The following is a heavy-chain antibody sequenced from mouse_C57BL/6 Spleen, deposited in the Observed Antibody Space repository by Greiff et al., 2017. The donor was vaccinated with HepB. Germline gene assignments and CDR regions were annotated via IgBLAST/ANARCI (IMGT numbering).Heavy chain of an antibody. J-gene: IGHJ2*01. Sequence: EVQLQQSGPELVKPGASVKISCKASGYTFTDYYMNWVKQSHGKSLEWIGDINPNNGGTSYNQKFKGKATLTVDKSSSTAYMDLRSLTSEDSAVYYGAREVLDYWGQGTTLTVSS. CDR3: AREVLDY. CDR2: INPNNGGT. V-gene: IGHV1-26*01. CDR1: GYTFTDYY.